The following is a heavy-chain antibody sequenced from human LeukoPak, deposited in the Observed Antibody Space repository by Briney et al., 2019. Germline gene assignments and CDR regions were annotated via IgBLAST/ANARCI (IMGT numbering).Heavy chain of an antibody. V-gene: IGHV4-34*01. Sequence: SSETLSLTCAVYGGSFSGYYWSWIRQPPGKGLEWIGEINHSGSTNYNPSLKSRVTISVDTSKNQFSLKLSSVTAADTAVYYCASYYYDSSGYSSNYWGQGTLVTVSS. CDR3: ASYYYDSSGYSSNY. J-gene: IGHJ4*02. CDR2: INHSGST. D-gene: IGHD3-22*01. CDR1: GGSFSGYY.